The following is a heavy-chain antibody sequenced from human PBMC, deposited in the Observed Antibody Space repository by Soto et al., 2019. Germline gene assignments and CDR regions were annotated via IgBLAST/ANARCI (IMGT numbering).Heavy chain of an antibody. CDR3: ARGRGYSYATFDY. J-gene: IGHJ4*02. Sequence: EVQLVESGGGLVQPGGSLRLSCAASGFTVSSNYMSWVRQAPGKRLEWVSVIYSGGSTYYADSVKGRFSISRDNSKNTLYLQMNSLRAEDTAVYYCARGRGYSYATFDYWGQGTLVTVSS. V-gene: IGHV3-66*01. CDR1: GFTVSSNY. D-gene: IGHD5-18*01. CDR2: IYSGGST.